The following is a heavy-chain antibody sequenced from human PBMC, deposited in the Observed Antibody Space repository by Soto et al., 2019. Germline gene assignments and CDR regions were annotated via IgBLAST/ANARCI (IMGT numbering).Heavy chain of an antibody. CDR3: AIQDCTNDVCLEAAVTVGGALEY. CDR1: GYTFTSYV. V-gene: IGHV1-3*01. D-gene: IGHD2-8*01. CDR2: INAGNGNT. J-gene: IGHJ4*02. Sequence: ASVKVSCKASGYTFTSYVMHWVRQAPGQRLEWMGWINAGNGNTKYSQKFQGRVTITRDTSASTAYMELSSLRSEDTAVYYCAIQDCTNDVCLEAAVTVGGALEYWGQGAQVTVSS.